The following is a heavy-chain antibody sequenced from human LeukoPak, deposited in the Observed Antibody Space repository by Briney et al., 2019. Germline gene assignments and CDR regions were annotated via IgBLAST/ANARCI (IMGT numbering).Heavy chain of an antibody. Sequence: GGSLRLSCAASGFTFSNAWMSWVRQAPGKGLEWVGRIKSKTDGGTTDYAAPVKGRFTISRNDSKNTLYLQMNSLKTEGTAVYYCTTVEGYCSSTSCYDYWGQGTLVTVSS. V-gene: IGHV3-15*01. CDR2: IKSKTDGGTT. CDR3: TTVEGYCSSTSCYDY. CDR1: GFTFSNAW. J-gene: IGHJ4*02. D-gene: IGHD2-2*01.